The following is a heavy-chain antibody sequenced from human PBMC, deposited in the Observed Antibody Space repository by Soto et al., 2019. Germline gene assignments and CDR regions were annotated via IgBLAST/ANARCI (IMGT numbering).Heavy chain of an antibody. Sequence: QLLESGPGLVKPSETLSLTCTVSGGSISSSSYYWGWIRQPPGKGLEWIGSIYYSGSTYYNPSLKSRVTISVDTSKNQFSLKLSSVTAADTAVYYCARQNPSRYCSSTSCYALDYWGQGTLVTVSS. CDR2: IYYSGST. V-gene: IGHV4-39*01. J-gene: IGHJ4*02. CDR3: ARQNPSRYCSSTSCYALDY. D-gene: IGHD2-2*01. CDR1: GGSISSSSYY.